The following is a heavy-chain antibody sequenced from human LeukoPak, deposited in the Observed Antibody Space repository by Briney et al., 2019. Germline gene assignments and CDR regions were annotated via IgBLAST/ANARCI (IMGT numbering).Heavy chain of an antibody. CDR2: INHSGST. J-gene: IGHJ4*02. CDR3: ARGGRSGYYGY. Sequence: SETLSLTCTVSGGSISSYYWSWIRQPPGKGLEWIGEINHSGSTNYNPSLKSRVTISIDTSKNQFSLKLSSVTAADTAVYYCARGGRSGYYGYWGQGTLVTVSS. V-gene: IGHV4-34*01. CDR1: GGSISSYY. D-gene: IGHD3-22*01.